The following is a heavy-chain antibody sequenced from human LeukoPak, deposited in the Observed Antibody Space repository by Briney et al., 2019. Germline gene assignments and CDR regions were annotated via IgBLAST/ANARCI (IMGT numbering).Heavy chain of an antibody. CDR1: GYSISSGYY. Sequence: KPSETLSLTCAVSGYSISSGYYWGWIRQPPGKGLEWIGSIYHSGSTYYNPSPKGRVTISVDTSKNQFSLKLSSVTAADTAVYYCARFTGDDAFDIWGQGTMVTVSS. V-gene: IGHV4-38-2*01. J-gene: IGHJ3*02. CDR2: IYHSGST. CDR3: ARFTGDDAFDI. D-gene: IGHD7-27*01.